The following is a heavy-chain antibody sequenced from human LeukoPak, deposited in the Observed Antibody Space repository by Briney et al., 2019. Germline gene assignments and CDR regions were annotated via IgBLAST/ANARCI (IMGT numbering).Heavy chain of an antibody. J-gene: IGHJ6*03. Sequence: PGGSLRLSCAASGFTFDDYGMSWVRQAPGKGLEWVSGISWNGLSTGYADSVKGRFTISRDNARNSLYLQMNSLRAEDTAFYYCARQGAGSGTHYYHYYMDVWGKGTTVTVSS. CDR1: GFTFDDYG. CDR3: ARQGAGSGTHYYHYYMDV. D-gene: IGHD3-10*01. CDR2: ISWNGLST. V-gene: IGHV3-20*04.